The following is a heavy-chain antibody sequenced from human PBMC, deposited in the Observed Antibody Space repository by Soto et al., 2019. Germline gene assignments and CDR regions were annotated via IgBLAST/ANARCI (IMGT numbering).Heavy chain of an antibody. CDR3: ARLGGYVSVGYYYLWDS. V-gene: IGHV4-39*01. Sequence: QLQLQESGPGLVKPSETLSLTCRVSDGSMNSDSSYWGWIRQPPGKGLEGFGVINHSGSTYHNLSLKGRVTMSVDASRNQFSLKLTSMTAADTAVYYCARLGGYVSVGYYYLWDSWGQGTLVTVSS. J-gene: IGHJ4*02. D-gene: IGHD3-22*01. CDR1: DGSMNSDSSY. CDR2: INHSGST.